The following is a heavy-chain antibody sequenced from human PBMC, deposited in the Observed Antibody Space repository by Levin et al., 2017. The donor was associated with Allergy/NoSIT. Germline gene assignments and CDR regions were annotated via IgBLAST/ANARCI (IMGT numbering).Heavy chain of an antibody. J-gene: IGHJ5*02. CDR3: AGRIAAAGTGWFDP. CDR1: GYTFTGYY. CDR2: INPNSGGT. D-gene: IGHD6-13*01. V-gene: IGHV1-2*02. Sequence: GESLKISCKASGYTFTGYYMHWVRQAPGQGLEWMGWINPNSGGTNYAQKFQGRVTMTRDTSISTAYMELSRLRSDDTAVYYCAGRIAAAGTGWFDPWGQGTLVTVSS.